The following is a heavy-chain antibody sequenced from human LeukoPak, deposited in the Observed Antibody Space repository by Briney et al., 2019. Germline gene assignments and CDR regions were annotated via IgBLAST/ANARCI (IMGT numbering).Heavy chain of an antibody. CDR3: TRGRPGHYYDY. D-gene: IGHD7-27*01. Sequence: RGSLRLSCVVSGFTLSGYSMNWVRQAPGKGLEWVSYIRGSGSTIFYADSMKGRFTVSRDNAKNSLYLQMDSLRDGDTAVYYCTRGRPGHYYDYWGQGTRVTVSS. V-gene: IGHV3-48*02. CDR1: GFTLSGYS. CDR2: IRGSGSTI. J-gene: IGHJ4*02.